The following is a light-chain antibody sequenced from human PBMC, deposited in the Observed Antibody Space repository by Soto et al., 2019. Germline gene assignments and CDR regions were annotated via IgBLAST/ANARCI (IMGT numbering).Light chain of an antibody. J-gene: IGLJ1*01. CDR3: SSYTSSRAYV. CDR2: EVN. V-gene: IGLV2-14*01. Sequence: QSALTQPASVSGSPGQSITISCTGTSSDVGGFDYVSWYQQHPGKAPKLMISEVNNRPSGVSTRFSGSKSDNTASLTISGLQAEDEADYYCSSYTSSRAYVFGIGTKLTVL. CDR1: SSDVGGFDY.